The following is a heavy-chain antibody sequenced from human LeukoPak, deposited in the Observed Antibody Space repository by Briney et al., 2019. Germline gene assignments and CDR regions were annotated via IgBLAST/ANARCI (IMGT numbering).Heavy chain of an antibody. J-gene: IGHJ4*02. CDR1: GCTFSSYW. CDR3: AEKYSGWNNFGN. Sequence: PGGSLRLSCAASGCTFSSYWMNWVRQAPGKGLEWVASIKQDGSETYYVDSVKGRFTISRDNAKNSLYLQMNSLRAEDTAMYYCAEKYSGWNNFGNWGQGTLVTVSS. V-gene: IGHV3-7*05. D-gene: IGHD6-19*01. CDR2: IKQDGSET.